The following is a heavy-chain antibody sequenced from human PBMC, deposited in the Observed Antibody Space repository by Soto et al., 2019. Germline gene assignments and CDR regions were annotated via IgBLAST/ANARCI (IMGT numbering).Heavy chain of an antibody. CDR2: IYYSGST. D-gene: IGHD4-17*01. J-gene: IGHJ4*02. CDR1: GGSISRSSYY. V-gene: IGHV4-39*01. Sequence: QLQLQESGPGLVKPSETLSLTCTVSGGSISRSSYYWGWIRQPPGKGLEWIGIIYYSGSTYYNPSLKSRVTISVDTSKNQFSLKLSSVTAADTAVYYCARHDYGGFGLWGQGTLVTVSS. CDR3: ARHDYGGFGL.